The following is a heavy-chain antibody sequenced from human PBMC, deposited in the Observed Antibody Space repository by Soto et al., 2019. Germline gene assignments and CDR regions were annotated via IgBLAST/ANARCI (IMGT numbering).Heavy chain of an antibody. CDR1: GFTFSSYT. CDR2: ISSSSILI. J-gene: IGHJ4*02. Sequence: PGGSLRLSCAASGFTFSSYTMNWVRQAPGKGLECVSSISSSSILIYYADLGKGRFTISRDNAKNSLFLQMNNLRVEDTAVYYCARHRYCSSGSCYPLDYWGQGTLVTVSS. CDR3: ARHRYCSSGSCYPLDY. D-gene: IGHD2-15*01. V-gene: IGHV3-21*01.